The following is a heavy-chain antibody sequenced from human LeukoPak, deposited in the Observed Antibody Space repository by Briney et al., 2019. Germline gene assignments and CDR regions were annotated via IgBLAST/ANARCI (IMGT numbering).Heavy chain of an antibody. CDR2: ISSGSYI. CDR3: ARAIAAGGIDY. V-gene: IGHV3-21*01. J-gene: IGHJ4*02. Sequence: GGSLRLSCAASGFTFSGYSMNWVRQAPGKGLEWVSSISSGSYIYYADSVKGRFTISRDNAKNSLYLQMNSLRAEDTAVFYCARAIAAGGIDYWGQGTLVTVSS. D-gene: IGHD6-13*01. CDR1: GFTFSGYS.